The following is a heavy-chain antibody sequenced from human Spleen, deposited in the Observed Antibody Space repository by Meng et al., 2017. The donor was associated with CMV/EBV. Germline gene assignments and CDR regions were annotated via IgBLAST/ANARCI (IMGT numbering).Heavy chain of an antibody. CDR2: INSDGYTT. D-gene: IGHD3-22*01. CDR1: TFSSCW. V-gene: IGHV3-74*01. J-gene: IGHJ4*02. Sequence: TFSSCWMHWVRQTPGKGLVWISRINSDGYTTDYADSVKGRFTISRDNAKNTLYLQMNSLRAEDTAVYYCATGSHDSSGYYYLGYYFDYWGQGALVTVSS. CDR3: ATGSHDSSGYYYLGYYFDY.